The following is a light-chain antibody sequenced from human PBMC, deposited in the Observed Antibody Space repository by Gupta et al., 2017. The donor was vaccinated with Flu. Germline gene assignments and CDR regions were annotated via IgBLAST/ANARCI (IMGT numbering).Light chain of an antibody. CDR3: QQNYSDP. V-gene: IGKV1-39*01. CDR1: QSISSY. CDR2: AAS. J-gene: IGKJ2*01. Sequence: DIQMTQSPPSLSASVGDKVTITCRASQSISSYLNWYQQKPGKAPKLLIYAASSLKGGVPSRFSGSGSGTDFTLTSSRLQAKDFATYFCQQNYSDPFGQGTKLEIK.